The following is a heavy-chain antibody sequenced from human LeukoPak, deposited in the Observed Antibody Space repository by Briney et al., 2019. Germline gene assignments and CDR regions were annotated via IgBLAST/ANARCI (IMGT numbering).Heavy chain of an antibody. J-gene: IGHJ3*02. D-gene: IGHD3-10*01. V-gene: IGHV4-59*06. Sequence: SETLSLTCTVSGGSISSHYWSWIRQPPGKGLEWIGYIYYSGSTYYNPSLKSRVTISVDTSKNQFSLKLSSVTAADTAVYYCARKWFGYDDAFDIWGQGTMVTVSS. CDR1: GGSISSHY. CDR3: ARKWFGYDDAFDI. CDR2: IYYSGST.